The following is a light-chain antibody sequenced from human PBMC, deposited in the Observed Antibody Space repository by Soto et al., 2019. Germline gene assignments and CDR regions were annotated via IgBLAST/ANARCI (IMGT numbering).Light chain of an antibody. Sequence: EIVLTQSPGTLSLSPGERATLSCRASQSVSSSYLAWYQQKPGQAPRLLIYGASSRATGIPDRFSGSGSGTDFTLTISRLEPEDFAVYYCQQYGSSPETFGQGT. CDR3: QQYGSSPET. J-gene: IGKJ1*01. V-gene: IGKV3-20*01. CDR2: GAS. CDR1: QSVSSSY.